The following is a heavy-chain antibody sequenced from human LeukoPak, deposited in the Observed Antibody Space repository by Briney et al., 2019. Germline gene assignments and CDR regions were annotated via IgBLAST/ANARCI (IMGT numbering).Heavy chain of an antibody. CDR2: INHSGST. J-gene: IGHJ3*02. D-gene: IGHD6-13*01. V-gene: IGHV4-34*01. CDR1: GGSFSGYY. CDR3: ARDLYSSRTNDAFVI. Sequence: ASETLSLTCAVYGGSFSGYYWSWIRRPPGKGLEWIGEINHSGSTNYNPSLKSRVSISVDTSKNQFSLKLSSVTAADTAVYYCARDLYSSRTNDAFVIWGQGTMVTVSS.